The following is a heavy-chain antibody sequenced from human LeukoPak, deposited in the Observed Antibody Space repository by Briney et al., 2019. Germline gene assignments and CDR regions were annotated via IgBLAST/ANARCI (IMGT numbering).Heavy chain of an antibody. CDR3: EQRGYSSSSSPELFDI. V-gene: IGHV1-2*02. D-gene: IGHD6-13*01. J-gene: IGHJ3*02. CDR1: GYTFTSYG. CDR2: INPNSGGT. Sequence: ASVKVSCKASGYTFTSYGISWVRQAPGQGLEWMGWINPNSGGTNYAQKFQGRVTMTRDTSISTAYMELSRLRSDDTAVYYCEQRGYSSSSSPELFDIWGQGTMVTVSS.